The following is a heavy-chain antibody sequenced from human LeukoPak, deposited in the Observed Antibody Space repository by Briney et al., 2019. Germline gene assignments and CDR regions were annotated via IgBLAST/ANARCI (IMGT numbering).Heavy chain of an antibody. D-gene: IGHD3-22*01. CDR1: GFTFSSYG. V-gene: IGHV3-30*18. CDR2: ISYDGSNK. Sequence: GRSLRLSCAASGFTFSSYGMHWVRQAPGKGLEWVAVISYDGSNKYYADSVKGRFTISRDSSKNTLYLQMNSLRAEDTAVYYCAKGGLSSYYYDSSGYYPDYWGQGTLVTVSS. J-gene: IGHJ4*02. CDR3: AKGGLSSYYYDSSGYYPDY.